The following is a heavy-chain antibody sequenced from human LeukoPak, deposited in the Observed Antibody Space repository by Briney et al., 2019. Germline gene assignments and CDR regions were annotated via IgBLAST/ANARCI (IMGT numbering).Heavy chain of an antibody. J-gene: IGHJ4*02. D-gene: IGHD3-9*01. CDR2: INLNSGGT. V-gene: IGHV1-2*02. CDR1: GYTFTSNA. Sequence: ASVKVSCKASGYTFTSNALGWVRQAPGQGLEWMGWINLNSGGTNDAQKFQGRVTMTRDTSISTAYMELSRLRSGDTAVYYCARSPDILTGENFDYWGQGTLVTVSS. CDR3: ARSPDILTGENFDY.